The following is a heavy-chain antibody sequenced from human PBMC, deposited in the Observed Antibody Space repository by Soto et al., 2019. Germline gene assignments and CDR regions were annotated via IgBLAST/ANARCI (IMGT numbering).Heavy chain of an antibody. D-gene: IGHD3-10*01. Sequence: GGSLRLSCAASGFTFNYYWMSWVRQAPGKGPEWVANINQDGSERYYVDSVRGRFTISRDNAKNSLYLQMNSLRAEDTAVYYSAADILLRAFENWFDPWGQGTLVTVSS. J-gene: IGHJ5*02. V-gene: IGHV3-7*05. CDR1: GFTFNYYW. CDR3: AADILLRAFENWFDP. CDR2: INQDGSER.